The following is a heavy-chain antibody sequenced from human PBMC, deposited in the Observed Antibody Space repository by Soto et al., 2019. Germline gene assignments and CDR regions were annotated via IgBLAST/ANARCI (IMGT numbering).Heavy chain of an antibody. Sequence: GASVKVACKASGYTFTYRYLHWVRQDPGQALEWMGWITPFNGNTNYAQKFQDRVTLTRDRSMSTAYMELSSLRSEYTRVNILSVAHCSSTSPGWDSRSLAILRMWGWIGLDYRGQGTLVTVSS. D-gene: IGHD2-2*01. CDR2: ITPFNGNT. CDR3: SVAHCSSTSPGWDSRSLAILRMWGWIGLDY. J-gene: IGHJ4*02. CDR1: GYTFTYRY. V-gene: IGHV1-45*02.